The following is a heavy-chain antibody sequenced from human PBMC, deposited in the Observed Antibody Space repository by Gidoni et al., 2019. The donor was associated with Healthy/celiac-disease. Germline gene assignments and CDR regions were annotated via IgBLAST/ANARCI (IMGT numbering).Heavy chain of an antibody. CDR1: GFSLRTSGVG. Sequence: QLTLKESGPTLVKPTQTLTLTCTFSGFSLRTSGVGVGWIRQPPGKALEWLALIYWDDDKRYSPSLKSRLTITKDTSKNKVVLKMTNMDPVDTATYYCARYCSGGSCLYGMDVWGQGTTVTVSS. D-gene: IGHD2-15*01. CDR2: IYWDDDK. CDR3: ARYCSGGSCLYGMDV. V-gene: IGHV2-5*02. J-gene: IGHJ6*02.